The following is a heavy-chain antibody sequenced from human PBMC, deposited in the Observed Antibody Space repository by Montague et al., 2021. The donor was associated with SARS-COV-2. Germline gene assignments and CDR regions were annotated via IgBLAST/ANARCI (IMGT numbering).Heavy chain of an antibody. CDR3: AREATDYGSGSYYFPFAY. J-gene: IGHJ4*02. CDR2: VYNYGST. V-gene: IGHV4-61*01. D-gene: IGHD3-10*01. Sequence: SETRSLTCSVSGGSVSSGSNYWSWIRQSPGKGLEWIDYVYNYGSTDYNPSLKSRVTISLGTSKNQFSLRLSSVTAADTAVYYCAREATDYGSGSYYFPFAYWGQGILVTVSS. CDR1: GGSVSSGSNY.